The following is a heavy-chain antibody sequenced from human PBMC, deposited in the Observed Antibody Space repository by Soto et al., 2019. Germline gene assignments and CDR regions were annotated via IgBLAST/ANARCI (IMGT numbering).Heavy chain of an antibody. CDR3: ARGLLSNYVGYYYYGMDV. V-gene: IGHV4-31*03. CDR1: GGSISSGGYY. Sequence: PSETLSLTCTVSGGSISSGGYYWSWILQHPGKGPEWIGYIYYSGITYYNPSLKSRVTISVDTSKNQFSLKLSSVTAADTAVYYCARGLLSNYVGYYYYGMDVWGQGTTVTVSS. D-gene: IGHD4-4*01. J-gene: IGHJ6*02. CDR2: IYYSGIT.